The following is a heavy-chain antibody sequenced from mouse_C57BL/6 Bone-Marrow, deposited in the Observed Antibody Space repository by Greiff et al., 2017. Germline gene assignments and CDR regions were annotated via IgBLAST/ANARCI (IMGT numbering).Heavy chain of an antibody. CDR3: ASDCSYAMDY. D-gene: IGHD2-13*01. CDR2: INPNNGGT. Sequence: VQLQQSGPELVKPGASVKISCKASGYTFTDYYMNWVKQSHGKSLEWIGDINPNNGGTSYNQKFKGKATFTVDKSSSTAYMELRSLTSEDSAVYYCASDCSYAMDYWGQGTSVTVSS. CDR1: GYTFTDYY. J-gene: IGHJ4*01. V-gene: IGHV1-26*01.